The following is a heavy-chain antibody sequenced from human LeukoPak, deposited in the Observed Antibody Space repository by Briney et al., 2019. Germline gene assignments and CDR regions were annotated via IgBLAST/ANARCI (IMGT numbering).Heavy chain of an antibody. CDR1: GYTFTSYG. V-gene: IGHV1-18*01. D-gene: IGHD2-2*02. CDR3: ARDHGGYCSSTSCYIWFDP. CDR2: ISAYNGNT. Sequence: GASVKVSCKASGYTFTSYGISWVRQAPGQGLEWRGWISAYNGNTNYAQKLQGRVTMTTDTATSTAYMELRSLRSDDTAVYYCARDHGGYCSSTSCYIWFDPWGQGTLVTVSS. J-gene: IGHJ5*02.